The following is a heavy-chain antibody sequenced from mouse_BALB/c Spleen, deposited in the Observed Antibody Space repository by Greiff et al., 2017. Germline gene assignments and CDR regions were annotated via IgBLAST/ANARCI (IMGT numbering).Heavy chain of an antibody. CDR3: ARGRYGNSPFAY. CDR1: GFTFSDYY. J-gene: IGHJ3*01. D-gene: IGHD2-1*01. V-gene: IGHV5-4*02. Sequence: EVNVVESGGGLVKPGGSLKLSCAASGFTFSDYYMYWVRQTPEKRLEWVATISDGGSYTYYPDSVKGRFTISRDNAKNNLYLQMSSLKSEDTAMYYCARGRYGNSPFAYWGQGTLVTVSA. CDR2: ISDGGSYT.